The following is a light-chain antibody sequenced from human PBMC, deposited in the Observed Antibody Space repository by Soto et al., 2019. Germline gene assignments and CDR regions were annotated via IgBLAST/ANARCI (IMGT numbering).Light chain of an antibody. CDR3: QQRNIWPLT. Sequence: EIVLTQSPATLSLSPGERATLSCRASQSISSYVAWYQQKPGQAPRLLIYDASNRATGIPARFSGSGSGTDFTLTISSLEPEDFAVYYCQQRNIWPLTFGGGTKVEIK. CDR2: DAS. CDR1: QSISSY. V-gene: IGKV3-11*01. J-gene: IGKJ4*01.